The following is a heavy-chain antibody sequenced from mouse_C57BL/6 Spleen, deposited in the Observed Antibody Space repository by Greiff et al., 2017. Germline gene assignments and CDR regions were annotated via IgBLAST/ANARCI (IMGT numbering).Heavy chain of an antibody. J-gene: IGHJ1*03. CDR3: TTTVVGYWYFDV. Sequence: EVMLVESGGGLVQPGGSMKLSCVASGFTFSNYWMNWVRQSPEKGLEWVAQIRLKSDNYATHYAESVKGRFTISREDSKSSVYLQMNNLRAEDTGIDYCTTTVVGYWYFDVWGTGTTVTVSS. D-gene: IGHD1-1*01. CDR2: IRLKSDNYAT. CDR1: GFTFSNYW. V-gene: IGHV6-3*01.